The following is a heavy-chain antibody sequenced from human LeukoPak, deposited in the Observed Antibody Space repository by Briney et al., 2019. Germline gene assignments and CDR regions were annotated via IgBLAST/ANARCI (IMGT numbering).Heavy chain of an antibody. D-gene: IGHD5-18*01. CDR3: ARQSGYSYGHVTW. CDR2: ISTSGSTI. J-gene: IGHJ4*02. CDR1: GFTFSYYY. Sequence: GGSLRLSGAASGFTFSYYYMSWIRQAPGNGLEWFSYISTSGSTIYYADSVKGRFTISRDNAKNSLYLQMNSLRAEDTAVYYCARQSGYSYGHVTWWGQGTLVTVSS. V-gene: IGHV3-11*01.